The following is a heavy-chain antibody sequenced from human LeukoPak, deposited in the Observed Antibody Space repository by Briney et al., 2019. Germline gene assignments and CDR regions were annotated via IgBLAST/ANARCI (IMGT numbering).Heavy chain of an antibody. J-gene: IGHJ4*02. CDR2: IYHSGST. CDR3: ARVSGSSGWYYFDY. V-gene: IGHV4-30-2*01. CDR1: GGSISSGGYS. Sequence: SQTLSLTCAVSGGSISSGGYSWSWIRQPPGKGLEWIGYIYHSGSTYYNPSPESRVTISVDRSKNQFSLKLSSVTAADTAVYYCARVSGSSGWYYFDYWGQGTLVTVSS. D-gene: IGHD6-19*01.